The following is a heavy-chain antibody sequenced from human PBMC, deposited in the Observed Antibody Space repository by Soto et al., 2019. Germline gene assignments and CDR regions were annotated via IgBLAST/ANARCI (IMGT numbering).Heavy chain of an antibody. J-gene: IGHJ4*02. V-gene: IGHV3-23*01. Sequence: EVQLLESGGGLVQPGGSLRLSCAVSGFTFSSYAMAWVRQAPGKGLEWVSSIRVNDDGTHYTDSVKGRFTISGDTSKNTLSLQMNSRRVEDTAIYYCAKFVGAGTWPGLDYWGQGTLVTISS. D-gene: IGHD6-13*01. CDR2: IRVNDDGT. CDR1: GFTFSSYA. CDR3: AKFVGAGTWPGLDY.